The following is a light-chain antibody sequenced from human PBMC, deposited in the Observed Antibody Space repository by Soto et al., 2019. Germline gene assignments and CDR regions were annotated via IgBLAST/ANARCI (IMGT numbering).Light chain of an antibody. CDR1: SSNIGSNY. V-gene: IGLV1-47*01. CDR3: AAWDDSLGGHVV. J-gene: IGLJ2*01. CDR2: RNN. Sequence: QSVLTQPPSASGTPGQRVTISCSGSSSNIGSNYVYWYHQLPGTAPKLVIYRNNQRPSGVPDRISGSKSGTSASLAISGLRSEDEADYYCAAWDDSLGGHVVFGGGTKVTVL.